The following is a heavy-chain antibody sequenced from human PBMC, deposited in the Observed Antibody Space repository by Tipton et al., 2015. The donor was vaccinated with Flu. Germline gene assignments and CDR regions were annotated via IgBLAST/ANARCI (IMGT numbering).Heavy chain of an antibody. D-gene: IGHD1-14*01. CDR3: VRQPGGVRYFDF. CDR2: IYPGDSDT. J-gene: IGHJ2*01. Sequence: VQLVQSGARVKKPGESLKISCKASGYSFTNNWIGWVRQMPGKGLEWVGIIYPGDSDTRYSPSFQGQVTISADKSISTAYLQWSTLKASDTAMYYCVRQPGGVRYFDFWSRGTLVTVSP. V-gene: IGHV5-51*01. CDR1: GYSFTNNW.